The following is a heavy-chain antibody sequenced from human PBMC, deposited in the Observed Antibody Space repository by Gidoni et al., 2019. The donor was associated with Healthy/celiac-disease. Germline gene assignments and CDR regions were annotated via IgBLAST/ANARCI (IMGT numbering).Heavy chain of an antibody. Sequence: QVQLVESGGGVVQPGRSLRLSCAAPGFTFSSYAMHWVRQAPGKGLEWVAVISYDGSNKYYADSVKGRFTISRDNSKNTLYLQMNSLRAEDTAVYYCATEQLDDAFDIWGQGTMVTVSS. CDR3: ATEQLDDAFDI. CDR2: ISYDGSNK. D-gene: IGHD6-13*01. V-gene: IGHV3-30-3*01. CDR1: GFTFSSYA. J-gene: IGHJ3*02.